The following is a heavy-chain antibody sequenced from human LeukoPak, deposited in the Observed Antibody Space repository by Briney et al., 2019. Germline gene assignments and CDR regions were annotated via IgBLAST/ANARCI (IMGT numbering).Heavy chain of an antibody. Sequence: PGGSLRLSCAASGFTFSTYAITWVRQGPGKGLEWVSAISPDGDRTYYANSVRGRFTISRDNSKDTVYLQINGRRAEDSAVYYCAREQSGTRGWYTVDYWGQGTLVTVSS. J-gene: IGHJ4*02. V-gene: IGHV3-23*01. D-gene: IGHD6-19*01. CDR1: GFTFSTYA. CDR3: AREQSGTRGWYTVDY. CDR2: ISPDGDRT.